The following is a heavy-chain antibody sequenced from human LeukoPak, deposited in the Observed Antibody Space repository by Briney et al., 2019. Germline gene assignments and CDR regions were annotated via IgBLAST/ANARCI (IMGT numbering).Heavy chain of an antibody. CDR3: ARGHLTRYNWNDGYYFDY. J-gene: IGHJ4*02. CDR2: IYYSGST. Sequence: SETLSLTCTVSGGSISSYYWSWIRQPPGKGLEWIGYIYYSGSTNYNPSLKSRVTISVDTSKNQFSLKLSSVTAADTAVYYCARGHLTRYNWNDGYYFDYWGQGTLVTVSS. D-gene: IGHD1-1*01. V-gene: IGHV4-59*01. CDR1: GGSISSYY.